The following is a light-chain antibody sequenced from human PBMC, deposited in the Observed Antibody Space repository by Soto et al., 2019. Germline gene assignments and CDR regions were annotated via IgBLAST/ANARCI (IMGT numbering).Light chain of an antibody. CDR3: QQANSFPFT. Sequence: DIQMTQSPSSLSASVGDRVTITCRASQSISSYLNWYQQKPGKAPNLLIYAASSLQSGVPPRFSGSGSGTDFTLTISSLQPEDFATYYCQQANSFPFTFGGGTKVEIK. CDR1: QSISSY. J-gene: IGKJ4*01. CDR2: AAS. V-gene: IGKV1-12*01.